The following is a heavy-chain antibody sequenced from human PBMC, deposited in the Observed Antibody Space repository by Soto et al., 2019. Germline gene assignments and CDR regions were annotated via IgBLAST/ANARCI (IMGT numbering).Heavy chain of an antibody. Sequence: EVQLVASGGGLVQHGGSLRLSCAASGFTFSSYWMSWVRQAPGKGLEWVANIKQDGSEKYYVDSVKGRFTISRDNAKNSLYLQMNSLRAEDTAVYSCARVVVDDYYYYMDVWGKGTTVTVSS. CDR2: IKQDGSEK. CDR3: ARVVVDDYYYYMDV. CDR1: GFTFSSYW. V-gene: IGHV3-7*01. D-gene: IGHD2-15*01. J-gene: IGHJ6*03.